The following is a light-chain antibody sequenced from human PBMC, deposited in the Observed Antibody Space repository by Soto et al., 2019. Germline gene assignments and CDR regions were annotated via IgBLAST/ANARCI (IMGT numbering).Light chain of an antibody. CDR3: QQSYGTPLT. Sequence: DMEMTQSPSSLSASVGDRVTITCRASQSISNHLNWYQHKPGKVPKLLIYAASGLQSGVPTRFSGSGSGTDFSLTINSLQPEDFATYYCQQSYGTPLTFGGGTKVEIK. CDR2: AAS. V-gene: IGKV1-39*01. J-gene: IGKJ4*01. CDR1: QSISNH.